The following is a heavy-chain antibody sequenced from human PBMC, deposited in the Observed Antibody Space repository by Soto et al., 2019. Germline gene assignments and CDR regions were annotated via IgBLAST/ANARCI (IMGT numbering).Heavy chain of an antibody. CDR2: INHSGST. D-gene: IGHD3-22*01. J-gene: IGHJ4*02. Sequence: PSETLSLTCAVYGRSFSGYYWSWIRQPPGKGLEWIGEINHSGSTNYNPSLKSRVTISVDTSKNQFSLKLSSVTAADTAVYYCASLPDLGAISDSSGDYWGQGTLVTVSS. CDR1: GRSFSGYY. V-gene: IGHV4-34*01. CDR3: ASLPDLGAISDSSGDY.